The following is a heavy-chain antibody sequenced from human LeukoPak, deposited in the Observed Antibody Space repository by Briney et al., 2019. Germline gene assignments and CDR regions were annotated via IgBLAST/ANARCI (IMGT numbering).Heavy chain of an antibody. D-gene: IGHD3-22*01. J-gene: IGHJ4*02. CDR2: ISAYNGNT. Sequence: ASVKVSCKASGYTFTSYGISWVRQAPGQGLEWMGWISAYNGNTNYAQKLQGRVTMTTDTSTSTAYMELRSLRSDDTAVYYCARVEYYYDSSGYYHGPAFDYWGQGTLVTVSS. CDR1: GYTFTSYG. V-gene: IGHV1-18*01. CDR3: ARVEYYYDSSGYYHGPAFDY.